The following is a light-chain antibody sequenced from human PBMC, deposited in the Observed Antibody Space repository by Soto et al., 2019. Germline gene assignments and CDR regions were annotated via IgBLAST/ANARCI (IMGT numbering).Light chain of an antibody. Sequence: QSVLAQPASVSGSPGQSIAISCTGTSSGGGGYNYVSWYQQHPGKAPKRMIYEVSNRPSGASNRFSGSKSGTTASLTLSGLQAEAEADYYCSSSTSSSSYVFGTGPKATVL. J-gene: IGLJ1*01. CDR1: SSGGGGYNY. V-gene: IGLV2-14*01. CDR2: EVS. CDR3: SSSTSSSSYV.